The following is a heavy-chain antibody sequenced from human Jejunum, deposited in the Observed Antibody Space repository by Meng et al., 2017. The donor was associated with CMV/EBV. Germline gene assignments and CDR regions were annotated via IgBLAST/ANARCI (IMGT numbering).Heavy chain of an antibody. Sequence: FSSDAISWVRQAPGQGLEWMGKIIPMFGTPNYAQKFQGRVTITTEESTSTAYMEVRSLRYEDTAVYYCAKDVTGSGRPQYYYGLDVWGQGTTVTVSS. CDR3: AKDVTGSGRPQYYYGLDV. V-gene: IGHV1-69*05. D-gene: IGHD6-19*01. CDR2: IIPMFGTP. J-gene: IGHJ6*02. CDR1: FSSDA.